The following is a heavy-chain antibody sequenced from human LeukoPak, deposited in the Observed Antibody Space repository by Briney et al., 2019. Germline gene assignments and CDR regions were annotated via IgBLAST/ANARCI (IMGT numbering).Heavy chain of an antibody. CDR3: ARSTVTRFMDV. Sequence: SETLSLTCSVSGGSISNYYWSWIRQPPGKGLEWIGYIYYSGSTNYNPSLKSRVTISVDTSKNQFSLKLSSVTAADTAVYYCARSTVTRFMDVWGKGTTVTISS. D-gene: IGHD4-17*01. CDR1: GGSISNYY. V-gene: IGHV4-59*01. J-gene: IGHJ6*03. CDR2: IYYSGST.